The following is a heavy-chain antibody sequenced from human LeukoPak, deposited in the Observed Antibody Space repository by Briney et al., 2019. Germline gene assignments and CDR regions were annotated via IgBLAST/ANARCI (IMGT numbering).Heavy chain of an antibody. D-gene: IGHD3-10*01. Sequence: GGSLRLSCAASGFTFSSYEMNWVRQAPGKGLEGVSYISSSGSTIYYADSVKGRFTISRDNAKNSLYLQMNSLRAEDTAVYYCASAYGSGSYSYDYWGQGTLVTVSS. V-gene: IGHV3-48*03. CDR3: ASAYGSGSYSYDY. CDR1: GFTFSSYE. CDR2: ISSSGSTI. J-gene: IGHJ4*02.